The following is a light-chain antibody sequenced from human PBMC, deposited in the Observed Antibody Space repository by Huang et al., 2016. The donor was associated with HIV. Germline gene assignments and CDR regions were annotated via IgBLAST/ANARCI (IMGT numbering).Light chain of an antibody. CDR2: GAS. Sequence: EIVLTQSPGTLSLSPGERATLSCRANQSVSTRSLAWYQQRPRQAPRPLLYGASSRATGIPDRFSGSGSGTDFALTISRLEPEDFAAYYCQQYGSSPPTFGQGTKLEIK. V-gene: IGKV3-20*01. CDR3: QQYGSSPPT. CDR1: QSVSTRS. J-gene: IGKJ2*01.